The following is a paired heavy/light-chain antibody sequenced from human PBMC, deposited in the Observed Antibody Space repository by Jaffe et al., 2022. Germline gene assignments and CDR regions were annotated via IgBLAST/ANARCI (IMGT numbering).Light chain of an antibody. CDR1: SSNIGNNY. J-gene: IGLJ2*01. V-gene: IGLV1-47*01. Sequence: QSVLTQPPSASGTPGQRVTISCSGSSSNIGNNYVYWYQHLPGTAPKLLISRNNQRPSGVPDRFSGSKSGTSASLAISGLRSEDESAYYCAAWDDRLSGVIFGGGTKLTVL. CDR2: RNN. CDR3: AAWDDRLSGVI.
Heavy chain of an antibody. CDR1: GFTFNTYW. CDR2: INSDESRT. V-gene: IGHV3-74*01. CDR3: ARDLNDGLPNDY. Sequence: EVQLVESGGGLVQPGGSLRLSCAASGFTFNTYWMHWVRQGPEKGLVWVSRINSDESRTNYADSVKGRFTISRDNAKNTLYLQMNSLRAEDTAVYYCARDLNDGLPNDYWGQGTLVTVSS. J-gene: IGHJ4*02.